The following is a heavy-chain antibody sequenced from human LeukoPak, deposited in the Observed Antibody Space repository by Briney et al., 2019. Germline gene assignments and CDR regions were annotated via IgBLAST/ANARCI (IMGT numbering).Heavy chain of an antibody. Sequence: GRSLRLSCAVSGFTFSTYAMNWVRQAPGKGLEWVSAISGNGGRTYYADSVKGRFTISRDNSKNTLYLQMNSLRAEDTAVYYCAKGLEKDIVATSVESWGQGTLVTVSS. J-gene: IGHJ4*02. CDR3: AKGLEKDIVATSVES. V-gene: IGHV3-23*01. CDR1: GFTFSTYA. D-gene: IGHD5-12*01. CDR2: ISGNGGRT.